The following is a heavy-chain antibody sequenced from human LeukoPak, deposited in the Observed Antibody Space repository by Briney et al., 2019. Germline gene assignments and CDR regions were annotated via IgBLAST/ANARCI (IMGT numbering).Heavy chain of an antibody. CDR3: TRDQYCGGDCYAFDY. J-gene: IGHJ4*02. D-gene: IGHD2-21*02. V-gene: IGHV3-49*04. Sequence: PGGSLRLSCTASGFTFCDYAMSWVRQAPGKGLEGVGFIRSKAYGGTTEYAASVKGRFTISRDDSKSIAYLQMNSLKTEDTAVYYCTRDQYCGGDCYAFDYWGQGTLVTVSS. CDR2: IRSKAYGGTT. CDR1: GFTFCDYA.